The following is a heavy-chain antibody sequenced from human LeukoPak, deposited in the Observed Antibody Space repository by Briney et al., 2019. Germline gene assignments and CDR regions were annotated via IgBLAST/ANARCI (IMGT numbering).Heavy chain of an antibody. CDR1: GFTFSSYA. CDR2: ISGSGGSP. J-gene: IGHJ4*02. V-gene: IGHV3-23*01. CDR3: ARLPSFYCSGGSCDSYYFDY. Sequence: PGGSLRLSCAASGFTFSSYAMSWVRQAPGKGLEWVSAISGSGGSPYYADSVKGRFTISRDNSKNTLYLQMNSLRAEDTAVYYCARLPSFYCSGGSCDSYYFDYWGQGTLVTVSS. D-gene: IGHD2-15*01.